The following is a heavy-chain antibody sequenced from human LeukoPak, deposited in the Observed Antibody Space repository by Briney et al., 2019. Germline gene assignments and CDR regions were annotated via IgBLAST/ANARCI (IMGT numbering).Heavy chain of an antibody. D-gene: IGHD1-26*01. J-gene: IGHJ4*02. CDR1: GGSIFSTSFY. Sequence: PSETLSLACTVSGGSIFSTSFYWGWIRQPPGKGLEWIGSMYYDGTTYHNPSLKSRVTISVDTSNSPFSLRLTSVTAADTAVYFCARRSDSGSDDGEDYFDYWGQGTLVTVSS. CDR2: MYYDGTT. V-gene: IGHV4-39*01. CDR3: ARRSDSGSDDGEDYFDY.